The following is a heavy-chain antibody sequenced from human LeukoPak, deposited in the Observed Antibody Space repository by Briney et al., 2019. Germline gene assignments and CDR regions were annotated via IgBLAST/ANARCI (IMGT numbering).Heavy chain of an antibody. J-gene: IGHJ4*02. CDR1: GGSISSGGYS. Sequence: SQTLSLTCAVSGGSISSGGYSWSWIRQPPGKGLEWIGYIYHSGSTYYNPSLKSRVTISVDRSKNQFSLKLSSVTAADTAVYYCARGQFEGATGLDYWGQGTLVTVSS. CDR3: ARGQFEGATGLDY. CDR2: IYHSGST. V-gene: IGHV4-30-2*01. D-gene: IGHD1-26*01.